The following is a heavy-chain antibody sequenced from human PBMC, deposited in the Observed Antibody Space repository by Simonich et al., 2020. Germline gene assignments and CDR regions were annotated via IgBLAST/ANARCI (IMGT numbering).Heavy chain of an antibody. V-gene: IGHV3-21*01. D-gene: IGHD2-2*01. CDR2: ISSSSSYI. J-gene: IGHJ4*02. CDR3: ARKGHSSTSCFDY. CDR1: GFTFSSYS. Sequence: EVQLVASGGGLVKPGGSLRLSCAASGFTFSSYSMNWVRQAPGKGLEGGSSISSSSSYIYYADSVKGRFTISRDNAKNSLYLQMNSLRAEDTAVYYCARKGHSSTSCFDYWGQGTLVTVSS.